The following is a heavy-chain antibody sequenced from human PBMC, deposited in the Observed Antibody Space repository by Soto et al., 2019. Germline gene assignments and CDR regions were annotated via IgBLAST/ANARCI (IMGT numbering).Heavy chain of an antibody. CDR3: AKDPAVVVPAASYYYYYGMDV. CDR1: GFTFSSYA. D-gene: IGHD2-2*01. V-gene: IGHV3-23*01. CDR2: ISGSGGST. J-gene: IGHJ6*02. Sequence: GGSLRLSCAASGFTFSSYAMSWVRQAPGKGLEWVSAISGSGGSTYYADSVKGRFTISRDNSKNTLYLQMNSLRAEDTAVYYCAKDPAVVVPAASYYYYYGMDVWGQGTTVTVSS.